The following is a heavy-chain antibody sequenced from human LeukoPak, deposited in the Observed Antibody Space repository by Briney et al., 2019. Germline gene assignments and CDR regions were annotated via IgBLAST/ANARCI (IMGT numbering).Heavy chain of an antibody. J-gene: IGHJ6*02. CDR1: GFTFSVYS. CDR3: AEVMVRGVIRYYGMDV. D-gene: IGHD3-10*01. Sequence: GGSLRLSCAASGFTFSVYSMNWVRQAPGKGLEWVSAISGSGGSTYYADSVKGRFTISRDNSKNTLYLQMNSLRAEDTAVYYCAEVMVRGVIRYYGMDVWGQGTTVTVSS. CDR2: ISGSGGST. V-gene: IGHV3-23*01.